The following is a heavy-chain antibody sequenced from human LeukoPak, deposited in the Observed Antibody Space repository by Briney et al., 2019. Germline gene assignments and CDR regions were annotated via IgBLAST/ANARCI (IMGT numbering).Heavy chain of an antibody. CDR3: ARRAYSAAYWKHFDY. J-gene: IGHJ4*02. D-gene: IGHD1-1*01. CDR2: IYYHENT. V-gene: IGHV4-39*01. Sequence: SETLSLTCTVSGGSISSSSDYWGWIRQAPGKGLEWIGSIYYHENTYYNSSLKSRVTISVDPSKNQFSLKLNSVTAADTAVYFCARRAYSAAYWKHFDYWGQGTLVTVSS. CDR1: GGSISSSSDY.